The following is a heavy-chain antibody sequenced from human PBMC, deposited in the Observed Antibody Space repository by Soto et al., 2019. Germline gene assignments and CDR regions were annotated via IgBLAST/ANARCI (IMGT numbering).Heavy chain of an antibody. V-gene: IGHV3-30*18. D-gene: IGHD1-7*01. CDR3: AKDIDWNYSIDY. Sequence: GGSLRLSCAASGFTFSSYGMHWVRQAPGKGLEWVAVISYDGSNKYYADSVKGRLTISRDNSKNTLYLQMNSLRAEDTAVYYCAKDIDWNYSIDYWGQGTLVTVSS. J-gene: IGHJ4*02. CDR1: GFTFSSYG. CDR2: ISYDGSNK.